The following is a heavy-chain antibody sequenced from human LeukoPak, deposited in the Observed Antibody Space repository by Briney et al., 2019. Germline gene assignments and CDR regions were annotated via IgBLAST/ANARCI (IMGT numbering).Heavy chain of an antibody. D-gene: IGHD5-18*01. CDR3: AKDKFGGYSYGYFAN. CDR1: GFTFDDYA. CDR2: ISWNSGSI. V-gene: IGHV3-9*01. J-gene: IGHJ4*02. Sequence: GRSLRLSCAASGFTFDDYAMHWVRQAPGKGLEWVSGISWNSGSIGYADSVKGRFTISRDNAKNSLYLQMYSLRAEDTALYYCAKDKFGGYSYGYFANWGQGTLVTVSS.